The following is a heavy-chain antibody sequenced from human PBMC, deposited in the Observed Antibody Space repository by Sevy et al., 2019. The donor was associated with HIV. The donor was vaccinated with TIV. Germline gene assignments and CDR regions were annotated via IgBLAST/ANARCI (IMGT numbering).Heavy chain of an antibody. Sequence: GGSLRLSCAASGFTFSDYGMNWVRQAPGKGLEWVSSISSSSSYLYYADSVKGRFTISRDNDKNSLSLQMNSLRAEDTAVYYCARDRLNFYDTSGYYHAEYFHHWGQGTLVTVSS. V-gene: IGHV3-21*01. CDR3: ARDRLNFYDTSGYYHAEYFHH. D-gene: IGHD3-22*01. J-gene: IGHJ1*01. CDR1: GFTFSDYG. CDR2: ISSSSSYL.